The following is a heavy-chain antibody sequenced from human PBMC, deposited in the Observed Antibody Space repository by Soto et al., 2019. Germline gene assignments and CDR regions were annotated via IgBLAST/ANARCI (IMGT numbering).Heavy chain of an antibody. V-gene: IGHV4-31*03. CDR1: GGSISSGGYY. J-gene: IGHJ6*02. CDR3: AGAYYYGSGSYPSPYYYYGMDV. Sequence: KSSETLSLTCTVSGGSISSGGYYWSWIRQHPGKGLEWIGYIYYSGSTYYNPSLKSRVTISVDTSKNQFSLKLSSVTAADTAVYYCAGAYYYGSGSYPSPYYYYGMDVWGQGTTVTVSS. D-gene: IGHD3-10*01. CDR2: IYYSGST.